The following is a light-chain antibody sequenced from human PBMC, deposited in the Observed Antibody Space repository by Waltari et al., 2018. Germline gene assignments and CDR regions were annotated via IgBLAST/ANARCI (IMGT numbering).Light chain of an antibody. CDR1: QSISTW. J-gene: IGKJ1*01. CDR3: QQYNTYPWT. V-gene: IGKV1-5*03. Sequence: DIQMTQSPSTLSASVGDRVTITCRASQSISTWLAWDQQKPGKAPKLLIYMASTLESGVPSRFSGSGSGTEFTLTISSLQPDDFATYCCQQYNTYPWTFGQGTKVEIK. CDR2: MAS.